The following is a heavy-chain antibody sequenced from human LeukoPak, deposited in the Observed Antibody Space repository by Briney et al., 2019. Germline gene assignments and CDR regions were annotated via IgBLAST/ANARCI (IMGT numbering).Heavy chain of an antibody. CDR1: GYTFTGYY. CDR3: ARQYAELPFYYYYYMDV. V-gene: IGHV1-2*02. D-gene: IGHD1-26*01. J-gene: IGHJ6*03. CDR2: INPNSGGT. Sequence: EASVKVSCKASGYTFTGYYMHWVRQAPGQGLEWMGWINPNSGGTNYAQKFQGRVTMTRDTSISTAYMELSRLRSDDTAVYYCARQYAELPFYYYYYMDVWGKGTTVTVSS.